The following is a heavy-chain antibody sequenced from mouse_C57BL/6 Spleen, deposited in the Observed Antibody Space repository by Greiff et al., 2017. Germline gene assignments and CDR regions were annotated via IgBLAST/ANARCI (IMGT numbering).Heavy chain of an antibody. J-gene: IGHJ4*01. D-gene: IGHD1-1*01. CDR1: GFTFSSYA. Sequence: AASGFTFSSYAMSWVRQTPEKRLEWVATISDGGSYTYYPDNVKGRFTISRDNAKNNLYLQMSHLKSEDTAMYYCARDPITTVVAGMDYWGQGTSVTVSS. V-gene: IGHV5-4*01. CDR2: ISDGGSYT. CDR3: ARDPITTVVAGMDY.